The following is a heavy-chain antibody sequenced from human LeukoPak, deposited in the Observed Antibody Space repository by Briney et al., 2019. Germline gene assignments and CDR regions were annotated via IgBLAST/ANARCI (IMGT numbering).Heavy chain of an antibody. CDR1: GFIFEDYA. CDR2: ISWNGDTT. J-gene: IGHJ4*02. V-gene: IGHV3-9*01. CDR3: ARGQGK. D-gene: IGHD3-10*01. Sequence: GGSLRLSCVGSGFIFEDYAMHWVRQRPGKGLEWVSSISWNGDTTGYADSVKGRFTISRDSAKNSLYLQMNSLRAEDTAVYYCARGQGKWGQGTLVTVSS.